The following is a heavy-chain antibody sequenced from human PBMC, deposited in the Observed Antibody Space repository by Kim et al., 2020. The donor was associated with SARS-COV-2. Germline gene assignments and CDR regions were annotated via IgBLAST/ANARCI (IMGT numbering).Heavy chain of an antibody. J-gene: IGHJ6*02. D-gene: IGHD2-2*01. Sequence: ASVKVSCKASGYTFTGYYMHWVRQAPGQGLEWMGRINPNSGCTNYAQKFQGRVTMTRDTSISTAYMELSRLRSDDTAVYYCASSTSHYYYGMDVWGQGTTVTVSS. V-gene: IGHV1-2*06. CDR3: ASSTSHYYYGMDV. CDR1: GYTFTGYY. CDR2: INPNSGCT.